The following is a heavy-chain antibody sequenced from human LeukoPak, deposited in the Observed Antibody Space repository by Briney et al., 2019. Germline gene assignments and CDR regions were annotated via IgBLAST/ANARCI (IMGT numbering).Heavy chain of an antibody. V-gene: IGHV3-30*04. CDR1: GFTFSSYA. Sequence: PGGSLRLSCAASGFTFSSYAMHWVRQAPGKGLEWVAVISYDGSNKYYADSVRGRFTISRDNSKNTLYLQMNSLRAEDTAVYYCARVKSMEWLLDFDYWGQGTLVTVSS. CDR3: ARVKSMEWLLDFDY. D-gene: IGHD3-3*01. J-gene: IGHJ4*02. CDR2: ISYDGSNK.